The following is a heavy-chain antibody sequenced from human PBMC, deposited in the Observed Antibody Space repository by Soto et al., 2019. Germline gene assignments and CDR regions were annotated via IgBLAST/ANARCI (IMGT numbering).Heavy chain of an antibody. D-gene: IGHD3-22*01. CDR3: ARAPQPNGYYYDSSGYYGEDYFDY. J-gene: IGHJ4*02. CDR1: GGSISSSNW. V-gene: IGHV4-4*02. Sequence: PSETLSLTCAVSGGSISSSNWWSWVRQPPGKGLEWIGEIYHSGSTNYNPSLKSRVTISVDKSKNQFSLKLSSVTAADTAVYYCARAPQPNGYYYDSSGYYGEDYFDYRGKGTLVTVSS. CDR2: IYHSGST.